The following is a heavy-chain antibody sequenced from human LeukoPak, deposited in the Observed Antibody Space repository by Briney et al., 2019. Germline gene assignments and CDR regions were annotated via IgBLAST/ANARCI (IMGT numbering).Heavy chain of an antibody. CDR3: ARAVPAPGTPENAFDI. J-gene: IGHJ3*02. CDR2: ISRDGTQQ. V-gene: IGHV3-30*04. Sequence: PGGSLRLSCAASGFTFNNYAMHCVRQAPGEGLEWVAVISRDGTQQYYADSVKGRLTISRDNSQSTLYLHMNSLSTEDTALYYCARAVPAPGTPENAFDIWGQGTLVTVSS. D-gene: IGHD6-13*01. CDR1: GFTFNNYA.